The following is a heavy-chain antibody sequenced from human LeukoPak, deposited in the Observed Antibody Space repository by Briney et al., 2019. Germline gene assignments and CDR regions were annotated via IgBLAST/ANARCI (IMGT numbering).Heavy chain of an antibody. CDR1: GYTFTTYY. V-gene: IGHV1-46*01. CDR3: ARVEYSSSSPLTY. J-gene: IGHJ4*02. CDR2: INPSGGST. D-gene: IGHD6-6*01. Sequence: ASVKVSCKASGYTFTTYYVHWVRQAPGQGLEWMGIINPSGGSTTYAQKFRGRLTMTRDMSTSTAYMELSRLRSDDTAVYYCARVEYSSSSPLTYWGQGTLVTVSS.